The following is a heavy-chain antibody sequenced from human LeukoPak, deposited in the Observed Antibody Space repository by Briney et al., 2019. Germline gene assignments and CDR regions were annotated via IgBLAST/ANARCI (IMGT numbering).Heavy chain of an antibody. Sequence: ASVKVSCKPSGYTFTGYYMHWVRPAPGQGLEWMGWINPNSGGTNYAQKFQGRVTMTRDTSISTAYTELSRLRSDDTAVYYCGIATVTHGFDPWGQGTLVTVSS. CDR3: GIATVTHGFDP. J-gene: IGHJ5*02. CDR2: INPNSGGT. V-gene: IGHV1-2*02. CDR1: GYTFTGYY. D-gene: IGHD4-11*01.